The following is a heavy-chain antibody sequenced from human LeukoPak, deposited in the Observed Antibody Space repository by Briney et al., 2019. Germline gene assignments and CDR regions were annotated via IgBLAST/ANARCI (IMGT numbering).Heavy chain of an antibody. CDR1: GFTFSDYY. D-gene: IGHD6-19*01. CDR2: ISSSSSYT. V-gene: IGHV3-11*06. J-gene: IGHJ4*02. Sequence: GALRLSCAASGFTFSDYYMSWIRQAPGKGLEWVSYISSSSSYTNYADSVKGRFTISRDNAKNSLYLQMNSLRAEDTAVYYCAGSLRSSGWSNYFDYWGQGTLVTVSS. CDR3: AGSLRSSGWSNYFDY.